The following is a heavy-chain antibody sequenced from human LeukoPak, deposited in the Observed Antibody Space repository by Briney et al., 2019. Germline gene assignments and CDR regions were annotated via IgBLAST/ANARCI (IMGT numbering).Heavy chain of an antibody. CDR1: GGSFSGYY. D-gene: IGHD5-18*01. Sequence: SETLSLTCAVYGGSFSGYYWSWIRQPPGKGLEWIGEINHSGSTNYNPSLKSRVTISVDTSKNQFSLKLSSVTAADTAVYYCAAEVDTAMVTFYFDYWGQGTLVTVSS. CDR3: AAEVDTAMVTFYFDY. V-gene: IGHV4-34*01. CDR2: INHSGST. J-gene: IGHJ4*02.